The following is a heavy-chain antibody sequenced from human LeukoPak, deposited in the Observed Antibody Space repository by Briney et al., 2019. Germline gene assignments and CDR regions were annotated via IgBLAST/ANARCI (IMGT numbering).Heavy chain of an antibody. V-gene: IGHV4-30-2*01. Sequence: SETLSLTCAVSGGSISSGGYSWSWIRQPPGKGLEWIGYIYHSGSTYYNPSLKSRVTISVDRSKNQFSPKLSSVTAADTAVYYCARGLDYKGNWFDPWGQGTLVTVSS. D-gene: IGHD4-11*01. CDR3: ARGLDYKGNWFDP. CDR2: IYHSGST. CDR1: GGSISSGGYS. J-gene: IGHJ5*02.